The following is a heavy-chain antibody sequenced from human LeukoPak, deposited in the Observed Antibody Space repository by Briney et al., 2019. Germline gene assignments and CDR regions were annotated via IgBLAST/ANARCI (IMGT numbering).Heavy chain of an antibody. CDR1: GFTFGSYW. CDR2: IKQDGSEK. V-gene: IGHV3-7*01. D-gene: IGHD3-16*01. J-gene: IGHJ6*02. CDR3: ARGWLGYYYGMDV. Sequence: GGSLRLSCAASGFTFGSYWMSWVRQAPGKGLEWVANIKQDGSEKYYVDSVKGRFTISRDNAKNSLYLQMNSLRAEDTAVYYCARGWLGYYYGMDVWGQGTTVTVSS.